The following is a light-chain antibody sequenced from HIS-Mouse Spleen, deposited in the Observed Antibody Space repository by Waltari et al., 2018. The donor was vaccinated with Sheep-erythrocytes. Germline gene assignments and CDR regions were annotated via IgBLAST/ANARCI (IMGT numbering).Light chain of an antibody. V-gene: IGKV1-39*01. CDR2: AAS. Sequence: DNQMTQSPSSLSASVGDRVTITCRASQSISSYLNWYQQKPGKAPKLLIYAASSLQSGVPSRFSGSGSGTDFTLTISSLQPEDFATYYCQQSYSTTPLTFGGGTKVEIK. CDR1: QSISSY. CDR3: QQSYSTTPLT. J-gene: IGKJ4*01.